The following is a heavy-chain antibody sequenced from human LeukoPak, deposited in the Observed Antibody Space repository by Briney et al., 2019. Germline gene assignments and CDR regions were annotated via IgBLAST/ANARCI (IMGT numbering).Heavy chain of an antibody. CDR2: ISSSSSYI. CDR1: GFTFSSYS. Sequence: GGSLRLSCAASGFTFSSYSMNWVRQAPGKGLEWVSSISSSSSYIYYADSVKGRFPISRHKAKNSLYLQMNSLRAEDTAVYYCAELGITMIGGVWGKGTT. D-gene: IGHD3-10*02. V-gene: IGHV3-21*01. J-gene: IGHJ6*03. CDR3: AELGITMIGGV.